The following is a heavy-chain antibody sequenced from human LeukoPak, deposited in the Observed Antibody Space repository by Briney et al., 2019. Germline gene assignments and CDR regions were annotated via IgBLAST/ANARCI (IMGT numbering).Heavy chain of an antibody. D-gene: IGHD3-22*01. CDR3: AKHYDSSGYFYYYYMDV. CDR1: GFTISSYA. J-gene: IGHJ6*03. V-gene: IGHV3-23*01. Sequence: GGSLRLPCAASGFTISSYAMSWVRQAPGKGLEWVSGISGSGGSTYYAESVKGRFTISRDNSKNTLYLQMNSLRAEDTAVYYCAKHYDSSGYFYYYYMDVWGKGTTVTVSS. CDR2: ISGSGGST.